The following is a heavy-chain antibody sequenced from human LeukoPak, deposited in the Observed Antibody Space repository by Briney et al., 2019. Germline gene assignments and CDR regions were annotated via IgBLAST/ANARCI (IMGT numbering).Heavy chain of an antibody. Sequence: GGPLRLSCVGSGFTFSVHWVRQVPGKGLEWLTFIRHDGTDQHYADSVRGRFTISRDNSKNTVYLQMNSLRPEDTALYYCAKDRNWASVSWGQGTLVTVSS. CDR1: GFTFS. CDR3: AKDRNWASVS. D-gene: IGHD7-27*01. CDR2: IRHDGTDQ. J-gene: IGHJ5*02. V-gene: IGHV3-30*02.